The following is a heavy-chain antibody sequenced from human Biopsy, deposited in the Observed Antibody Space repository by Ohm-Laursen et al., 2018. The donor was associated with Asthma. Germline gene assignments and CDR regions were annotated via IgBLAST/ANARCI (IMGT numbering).Heavy chain of an antibody. CDR3: ARDVKEWYLPTFDY. CDR2: GSSYCDGGLK. V-gene: IGHV3-30-3*01. D-gene: IGHD3-3*01. Sequence: SLRLSCAASGFTFSSYAMHWVRQAPGKGLEWVAGGSSYCDGGLKYYADSVSGRFIASRDDSKNTLYLQMNILRPDDAAVYYYARDVKEWYLPTFDYWGQGTLVTVSS. CDR1: GFTFSSYA. J-gene: IGHJ4*02.